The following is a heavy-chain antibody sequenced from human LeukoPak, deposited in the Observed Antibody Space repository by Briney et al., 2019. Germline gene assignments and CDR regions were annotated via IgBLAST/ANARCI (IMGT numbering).Heavy chain of an antibody. CDR2: INPYRGDT. CDR3: ARKDCFDDCHLFHY. D-gene: IGHD2-21*02. CDR1: AYTFTSYG. V-gene: IGHV1-18*01. Sequence: ASVKVSCKASAYTFTSYGISWLRHPPGQGLEWMGWINPYRGDTNYAQKFQGRVTVTIDTSTTTAYMELRSLSSDDTAIYYCARKDCFDDCHLFHYWGQGTLVTVSS. J-gene: IGHJ4*02.